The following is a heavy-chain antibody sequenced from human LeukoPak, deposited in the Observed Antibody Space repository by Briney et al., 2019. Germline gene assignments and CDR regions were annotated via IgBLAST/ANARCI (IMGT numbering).Heavy chain of an antibody. D-gene: IGHD3-10*01. CDR1: GFTSDDYA. Sequence: GRSLRLSCAASGFTSDDYAMHWVRQAPGKGLEWVSGISWNSDSIGYADSVKGRFTISRDNAKNSLYLQMNSLRAEDTALYYCAKDCGTASGSYYFHYWGQGTLVTVSS. CDR3: AKDCGTASGSYYFHY. J-gene: IGHJ4*02. V-gene: IGHV3-9*02. CDR2: ISWNSDSI.